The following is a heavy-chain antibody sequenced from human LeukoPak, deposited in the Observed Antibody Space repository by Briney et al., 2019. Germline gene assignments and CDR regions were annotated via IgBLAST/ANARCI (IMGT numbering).Heavy chain of an antibody. J-gene: IGHJ4*02. D-gene: IGHD1-26*01. Sequence: PGRSLRLSCAASGFTLSSYAMHWVRQAPGKGLEWVAVISYDGSNKYYADSVKGRFTISRDNSKNTLYLQMNSLRAEDTAVYYCARGGAAYYFDYWGQGTLVTVSS. V-gene: IGHV3-30-3*01. CDR1: GFTLSSYA. CDR2: ISYDGSNK. CDR3: ARGGAAYYFDY.